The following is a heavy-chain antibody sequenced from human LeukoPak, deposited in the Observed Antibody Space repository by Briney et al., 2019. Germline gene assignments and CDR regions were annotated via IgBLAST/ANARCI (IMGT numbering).Heavy chain of an antibody. CDR3: AKHRGPYNWNDGVDY. CDR1: GFTFSSYS. CDR2: ISGSGGST. V-gene: IGHV3-23*01. D-gene: IGHD1-1*01. Sequence: GGSLRLSCAASGFTFSSYSMNWVRQAPGKGLEWVSAISGSGGSTYYADSVKGRITISRDNSKNSLYLQMNSLRTEDTALYYCAKHRGPYNWNDGVDYWGQGTLVTVSS. J-gene: IGHJ4*02.